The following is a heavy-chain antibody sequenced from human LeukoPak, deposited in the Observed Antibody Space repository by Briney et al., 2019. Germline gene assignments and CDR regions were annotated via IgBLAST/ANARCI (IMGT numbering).Heavy chain of an antibody. V-gene: IGHV3-23*01. J-gene: IGHJ4*02. D-gene: IGHD1-14*01. Sequence: GGSLRLSCAASGLAFSSSTMSWVRQAPGKGLECVSIISGSGADTYCTDSVTGRFTISRDNSKNTFFLQMNSLRAEDTAVYYCAGRPSGPGLAPLDYWGQGALVTVSS. CDR1: GLAFSSST. CDR2: ISGSGADT. CDR3: AGRPSGPGLAPLDY.